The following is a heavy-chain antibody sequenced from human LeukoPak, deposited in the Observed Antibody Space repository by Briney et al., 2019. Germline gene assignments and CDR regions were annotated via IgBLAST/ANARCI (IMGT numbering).Heavy chain of an antibody. V-gene: IGHV1-58*02. CDR1: GFTFTSSA. D-gene: IGHD6-19*01. CDR2: IVVGSGNT. CDR3: AALYSSGWYWFDP. Sequence: TSVTVSFKASGFTFTSSAMQWVRQARGQRLEWIGWIVVGSGNTNYAQKFQERVTITRDMSTSTANMELSSLRSEDTAVYYCAALYSSGWYWFDPWGQGTLVTVSS. J-gene: IGHJ5*02.